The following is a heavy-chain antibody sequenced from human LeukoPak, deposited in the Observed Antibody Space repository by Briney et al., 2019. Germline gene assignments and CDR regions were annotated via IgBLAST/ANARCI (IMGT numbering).Heavy chain of an antibody. CDR1: GGTFSSYA. CDR3: ASGVAGAEYFQH. CDR2: IIPIFGTA. V-gene: IGHV1-69*05. J-gene: IGHJ1*01. Sequence: AVKVSCKASGGTFSSYAISWVRHAPRQGLEWMGGIIPIFGTANYAQKFQGRVTITTDESTSTAYMELSSLRSEDTAVYYCASGVAGAEYFQHWGQGTLVTVSS. D-gene: IGHD6-19*01.